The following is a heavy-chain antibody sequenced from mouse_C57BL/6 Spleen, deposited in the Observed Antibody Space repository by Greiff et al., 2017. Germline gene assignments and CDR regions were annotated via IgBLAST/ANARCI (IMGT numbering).Heavy chain of an antibody. J-gene: IGHJ2*01. V-gene: IGHV1-61*01. D-gene: IGHD1-1*01. Sequence: QVHVKQSGAELVRPGSSVKLSCKASGYTFTSYWMDWVKQRPGQGLEWIGNIYPSDSETHYNQKFKDKATLTVDKSSSTAYMQLSSLTSEDSAVYYCARDYYGSSYGYWGQGTTLTVSS. CDR3: ARDYYGSSYGY. CDR1: GYTFTSYW. CDR2: IYPSDSET.